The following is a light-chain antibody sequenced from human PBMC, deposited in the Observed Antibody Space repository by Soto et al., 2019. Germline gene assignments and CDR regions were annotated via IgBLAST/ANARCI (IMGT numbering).Light chain of an antibody. CDR1: QSVSSSY. J-gene: IGKJ1*01. V-gene: IGKV3-20*01. Sequence: EIVLTQSPGTLSLSPGDRATLSCRASQSVSSSYLAWYQQKPGQAPRLLIYGASNRATGIPDRFSGSGSGTDFTLTISRLEPEDFAVYYCQQYGNSPLTFGRGTKVEI. CDR2: GAS. CDR3: QQYGNSPLT.